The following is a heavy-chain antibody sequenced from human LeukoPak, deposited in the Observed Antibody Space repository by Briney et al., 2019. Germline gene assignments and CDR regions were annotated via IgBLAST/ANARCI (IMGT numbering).Heavy chain of an antibody. Sequence: ASVTVSCKASGYTFTSYGISWVRPAPGQGLEWMGWISAYNGNTNYAQKLQGRVTMTTDTSTSTAYMELRSLRSDDTAVYYCARGGYYYDSNYFDCWGQGTLVTVSS. CDR2: ISAYNGNT. CDR3: ARGGYYYDSNYFDC. J-gene: IGHJ4*02. CDR1: GYTFTSYG. D-gene: IGHD3-22*01. V-gene: IGHV1-18*01.